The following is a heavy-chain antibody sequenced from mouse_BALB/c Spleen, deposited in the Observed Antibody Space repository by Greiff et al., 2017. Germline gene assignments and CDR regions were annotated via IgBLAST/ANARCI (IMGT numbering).Heavy chain of an antibody. CDR1: GFTFSDYG. CDR2: ISNLAYSI. Sequence: EVHLVESGGGLVQPGGSRKLSCAASGFTFSDYGMAWVRQAPGKGPEWVAFISNLAYSIYYADTVTGLFTISRENAKNTLYLEMSSLRSEDTAMYYCVRGGFAYWGQGTLVTVSA. CDR3: VRGGFAY. J-gene: IGHJ3*01. V-gene: IGHV5-15*02.